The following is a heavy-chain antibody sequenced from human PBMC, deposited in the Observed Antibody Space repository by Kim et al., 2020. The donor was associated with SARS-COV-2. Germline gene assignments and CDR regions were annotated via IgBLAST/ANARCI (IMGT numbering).Heavy chain of an antibody. V-gene: IGHV3-48*02. J-gene: IGHJ6*02. CDR3: ARDLRGFGVVIIRYYGMDV. D-gene: IGHD3-3*01. Sequence: GGSLRLSCAASGFTFSSYSMNWVRQAPGKGLEWVSYISSSSSTIYYADSVKGRFTISRDNAKNSLYLQMNSLRDEDTAVYYCARDLRGFGVVIIRYYGMDVWGQGTTVTVSS. CDR1: GFTFSSYS. CDR2: ISSSSSTI.